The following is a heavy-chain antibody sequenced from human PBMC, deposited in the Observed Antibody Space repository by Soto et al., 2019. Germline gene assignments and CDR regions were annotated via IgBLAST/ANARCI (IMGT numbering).Heavy chain of an antibody. V-gene: IGHV1-3*01. CDR3: ARDLYYDFWSGCFDY. J-gene: IGHJ4*02. CDR1: GYTFTSYA. Sequence: ASVKVSCKASGYTFTSYAMHWVRQAPGQRLEWMGWINAGIGNTKYSQKFQGRVTITRDTSASTAYMELSSLRSEDTAVYYCARDLYYDFWSGCFDYWGQGTLVT. CDR2: INAGIGNT. D-gene: IGHD3-3*01.